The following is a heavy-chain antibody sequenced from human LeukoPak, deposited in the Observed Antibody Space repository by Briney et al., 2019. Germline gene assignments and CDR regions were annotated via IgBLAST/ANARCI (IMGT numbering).Heavy chain of an antibody. Sequence: SETLSLTCIVSGDSISTYYWSWIRQSPGKGMEWIGYSFYTGTTNYNLSLKSRVTISVDTSKNQFSLKLSSVTAADTAVYYCARGPTRDFWSGYGSSYYYYYMDVWGKGTTVTVSS. CDR1: GDSISTYY. V-gene: IGHV4-59*08. CDR3: ARGPTRDFWSGYGSSYYYYYMDV. J-gene: IGHJ6*03. CDR2: SFYTGTT. D-gene: IGHD3-3*01.